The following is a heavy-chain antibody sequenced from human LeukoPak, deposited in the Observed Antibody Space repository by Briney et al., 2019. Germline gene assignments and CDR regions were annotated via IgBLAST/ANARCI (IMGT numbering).Heavy chain of an antibody. D-gene: IGHD3-16*01. Sequence: GGSLRLSCAASGFTFSSYSMNWVRQAPGKGLEWVSSISSSSSYIYYADSVKGRFTISRGNAKSSLYLQMNSLRAEDTAVYYCARDEDYVWGSPEYWGQGTLVTVSS. J-gene: IGHJ4*02. CDR2: ISSSSSYI. CDR1: GFTFSSYS. CDR3: ARDEDYVWGSPEY. V-gene: IGHV3-21*01.